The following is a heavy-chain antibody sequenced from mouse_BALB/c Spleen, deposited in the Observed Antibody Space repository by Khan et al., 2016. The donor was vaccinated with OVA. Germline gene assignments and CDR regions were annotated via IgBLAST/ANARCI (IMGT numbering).Heavy chain of an antibody. J-gene: IGHJ2*01. CDR2: ISYSGNT. CDR3: ARVYWGDFDY. CDR1: GYSITSDYA. V-gene: IGHV3-2*02. D-gene: IGHD1-1*01. Sequence: QLEESGPGLVKPSQSLSLTCTVTGYSITSDYAWNWIRQFPGNKLEWMGFISYSGNTNYNPSLKSRISITRDTSKNQFFLQLNSVTTEDTATYYCARVYWGDFDYWGQGTTLTVSS.